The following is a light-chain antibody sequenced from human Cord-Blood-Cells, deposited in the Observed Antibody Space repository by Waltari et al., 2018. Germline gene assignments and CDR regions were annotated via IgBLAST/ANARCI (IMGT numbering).Light chain of an antibody. J-gene: IGLJ3*02. CDR3: CSNAGSSKWV. V-gene: IGLV2-23*01. Sequence: QSALTQPASVSGSPGQSITISCPGTSSDVGSYNPVSWYQQHPGKAPKLMIYEGSKRPSGVSNRFAGSKSGNTASLKISGLQAKNEAEYYCCSNAGSSKWVFGGGTKLTVL. CDR1: SSDVGSYNP. CDR2: EGS.